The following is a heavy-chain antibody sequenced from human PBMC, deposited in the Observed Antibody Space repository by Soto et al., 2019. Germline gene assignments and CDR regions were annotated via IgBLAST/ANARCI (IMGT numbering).Heavy chain of an antibody. CDR1: GDSISSGYH. D-gene: IGHD6-19*01. V-gene: IGHV4-38-2*02. CDR2: VYHTGST. CDR3: ARDLIPFSSAVVPVFDY. Sequence: SETLSLTCVVSGDSISSGYHWAWIRQSPGKGLEWIGSVYHTGSTYYNPSLKSRVTISVDTSKNQFSLRLISVTAADTAVYYCARDLIPFSSAVVPVFDYWGQGILVTVSS. J-gene: IGHJ4*02.